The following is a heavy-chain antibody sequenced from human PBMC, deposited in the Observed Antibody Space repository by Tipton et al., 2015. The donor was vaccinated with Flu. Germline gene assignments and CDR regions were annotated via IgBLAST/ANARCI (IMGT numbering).Heavy chain of an antibody. D-gene: IGHD7-27*01. Sequence: TLSLTCTVSGGSISSGSYYWGWIRQPAGKGLEWIGRIYTSGSTDYNPSLTSRVTISADTSKKQFSLKLTSVTAADTAVYYCASKVANWGVWEPLDYWGPGTLVTVSS. CDR3: ASKVANWGVWEPLDY. V-gene: IGHV4-61*02. CDR2: IYTSGST. CDR1: GGSISSGSYY. J-gene: IGHJ4*01.